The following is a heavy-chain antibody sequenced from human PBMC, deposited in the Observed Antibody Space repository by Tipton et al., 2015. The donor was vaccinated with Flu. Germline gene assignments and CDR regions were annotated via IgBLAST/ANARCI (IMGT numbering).Heavy chain of an antibody. D-gene: IGHD1-1*01. CDR3: ATKDWNRSDWRHH. Sequence: TLSLTCTVSGGSISSSNYYWGWIRQPPGKGLEWIGSIYYSGSTYYNPSLKSRVTISVDTSKNQFSLKLTSVTAADTAVYYCATKDWNRSDWRHHWGQGTLVTVSS. CDR1: GGSISSSNYY. J-gene: IGHJ5*02. CDR2: IYYSGST. V-gene: IGHV4-39*07.